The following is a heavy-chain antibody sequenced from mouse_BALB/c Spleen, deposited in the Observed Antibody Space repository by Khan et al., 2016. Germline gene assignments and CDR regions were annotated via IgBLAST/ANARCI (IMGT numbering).Heavy chain of an antibody. V-gene: IGHV3-2*02. Sequence: VQLKESGPGLVKPSQSLSLTCTVTGYSITSDYAWNWIRQFPGNKLEWMGYIRYSGSTTYNPSLKSRISITRDTSKNQFFLQLYSVTTEDTATXHCTRSPTATRYFDVWGAGTTVTVSS. CDR2: IRYSGST. J-gene: IGHJ1*01. CDR3: TRSPTATRYFDV. CDR1: GYSITSDYA. D-gene: IGHD1-2*01.